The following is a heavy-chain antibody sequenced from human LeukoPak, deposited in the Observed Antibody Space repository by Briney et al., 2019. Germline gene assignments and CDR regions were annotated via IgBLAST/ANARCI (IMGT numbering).Heavy chain of an antibody. Sequence: SETLSLTCTVSADSIGGHYLSWVRQPPGKGLEWIGYSHYSGDTSYNPSLKSRVTISLDTSKNQFSLRLSSVTAADTAVYFCAKGEYSRTSYCHYYMDVWGKGTTVTVSS. D-gene: IGHD6-6*01. CDR1: ADSIGGHY. J-gene: IGHJ6*03. V-gene: IGHV4-59*11. CDR2: SHYSGDT. CDR3: AKGEYSRTSYCHYYMDV.